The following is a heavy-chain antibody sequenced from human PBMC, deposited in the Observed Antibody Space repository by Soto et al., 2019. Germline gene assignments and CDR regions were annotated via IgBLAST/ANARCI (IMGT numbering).Heavy chain of an antibody. CDR1: GYTLTELS. D-gene: IGHD3-22*01. J-gene: IGHJ4*02. CDR2: FDPEDGET. CDR3: ATVDKYYYDSRVFDY. V-gene: IGHV1-24*01. Sequence: ASVKVSCKVSGYTLTELSMHWVRQAPGKGLEWMGGFDPEDGETIYAQKFQGRVTMTEDTSTDAAYMELSSLRSEDTAVYYCATVDKYYYDSRVFDYWGQGTLVTVSS.